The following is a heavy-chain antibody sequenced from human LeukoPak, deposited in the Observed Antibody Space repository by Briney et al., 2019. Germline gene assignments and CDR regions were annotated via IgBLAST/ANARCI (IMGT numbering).Heavy chain of an antibody. CDR2: IWYDGSNK. CDR1: GFTFSSYG. CDR3: ARSWYRYCGSTSCYLGWFDP. V-gene: IGHV3-33*01. D-gene: IGHD2-2*01. Sequence: GGSLRLSCAASGFTFSSYGMHWVRQAPGKGLEWVAVIWYDGSNKYYADSVKGRFTISRDNFKNTLYLQMNSLRAEDTAVYYCARSWYRYCGSTSCYLGWFDPWGQGTLVTVSS. J-gene: IGHJ5*02.